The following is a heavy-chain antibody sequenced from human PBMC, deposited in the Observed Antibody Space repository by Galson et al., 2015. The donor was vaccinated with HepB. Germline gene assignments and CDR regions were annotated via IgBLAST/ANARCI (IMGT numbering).Heavy chain of an antibody. D-gene: IGHD1-1*01. CDR1: GYTFTTHG. J-gene: IGHJ6*02. V-gene: IGHV1-18*04. CDR3: ARSSRVHFYYYDMDV. Sequence: SVKVSCKASGYTFTTHGINWVRQAPGQGLEWMGGISTYNGNTNYVQRFQDRVTMTTDTSTSTAYMEMRSLRSDDTAIYYCARSSRVHFYYYDMDVWGQGTTVTVSS. CDR2: ISTYNGNT.